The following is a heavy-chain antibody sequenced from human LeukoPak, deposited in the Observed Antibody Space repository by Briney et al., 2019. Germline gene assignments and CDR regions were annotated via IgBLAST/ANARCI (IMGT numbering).Heavy chain of an antibody. D-gene: IGHD1-26*01. V-gene: IGHV1-46*01. CDR3: ARDNSVGETAWWFDP. CDR1: GYTFTSYY. Sequence: ASVKVSCKASGYTFTSYYMHWVRQAPGQGLEWMGIINPSGGSTSYAQKFQGRVTMTRDTSTSTVYMELSSLRSEDTAVYYCARDNSVGETAWWFDPWGQGTLVTVSS. J-gene: IGHJ5*02. CDR2: INPSGGST.